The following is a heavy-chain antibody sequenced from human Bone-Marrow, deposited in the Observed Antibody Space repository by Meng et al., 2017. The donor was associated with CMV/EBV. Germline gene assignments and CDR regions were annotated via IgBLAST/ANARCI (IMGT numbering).Heavy chain of an antibody. D-gene: IGHD2-2*01. CDR1: GYTFTSYD. CDR3: ARGRVVPAAADY. CDR2: MNPNSGNT. J-gene: IGHJ4*02. V-gene: IGHV1-8*02. Sequence: ASVKVSCKASGYTFTSYDINWVRQATGQGLEWMGWMNPNSGNTGYAQKFQGRVTMTRNTSISTAYMELSSLRSEDTAVYYCARGRVVPAAADYWGQGTLVTVSS.